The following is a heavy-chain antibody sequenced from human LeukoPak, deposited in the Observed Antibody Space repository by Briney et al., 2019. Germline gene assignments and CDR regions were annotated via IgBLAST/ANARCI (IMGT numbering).Heavy chain of an antibody. V-gene: IGHV3-23*01. D-gene: IGHD6-13*01. CDR1: GFTFSSYA. Sequence: GGSLRLSCAASGFTFSSYAMSWVRQAPGKGLEWVSAISGSGGSTYYADSVKGRFTISRDNSKNTLYLQMNSLRAEDTALYYCAKVPVWQQLVDYWGQGTLVTVSS. J-gene: IGHJ4*02. CDR2: ISGSGGST. CDR3: AKVPVWQQLVDY.